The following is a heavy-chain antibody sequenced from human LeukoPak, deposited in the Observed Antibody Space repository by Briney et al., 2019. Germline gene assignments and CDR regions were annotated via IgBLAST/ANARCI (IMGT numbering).Heavy chain of an antibody. Sequence: GGSLRLSCTASGFTFSDYYMSWIRQAPGKGLEWVSYISNSYSPIYYADSVRGRFTISRDNAKNSLYLQMNSLRAEDTAVYYCARRGRDFWSGYPDYWGQGTLVTVSS. D-gene: IGHD3-3*01. CDR1: GFTFSDYY. CDR3: ARRGRDFWSGYPDY. J-gene: IGHJ4*02. CDR2: ISNSYSPI. V-gene: IGHV3-11*04.